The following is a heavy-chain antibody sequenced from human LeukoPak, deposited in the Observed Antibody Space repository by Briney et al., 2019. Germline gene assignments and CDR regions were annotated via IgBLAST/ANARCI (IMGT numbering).Heavy chain of an antibody. D-gene: IGHD5-18*01. J-gene: IGHJ4*02. Sequence: SVKVSCKASGGTFSSYTISWVRQAPGQGLEWMGRIIPILGIANYAQEFQGRVTITADKSTSTAYMELSSLRSEDTAVYYCARDVGTAMAFDYWGQGTLVTVSS. CDR1: GGTFSSYT. V-gene: IGHV1-69*04. CDR2: IIPILGIA. CDR3: ARDVGTAMAFDY.